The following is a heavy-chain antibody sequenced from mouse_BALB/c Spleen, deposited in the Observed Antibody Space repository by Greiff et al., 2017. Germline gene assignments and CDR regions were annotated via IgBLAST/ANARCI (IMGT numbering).Heavy chain of an antibody. Sequence: EVQLVESGGGLVQPGGSLRLSCATSGFTFTDYYMSWVRQPPGKALEWLGFIRNKANGYTTEYSASVKGRFTISRDNSQSILYLQMNTLRAEDSAIYYCARDRGYGSRDYFDYWGQGTTLTVSS. CDR2: IRNKANGYTT. CDR1: GFTFTDYY. J-gene: IGHJ2*01. V-gene: IGHV7-3*02. CDR3: ARDRGYGSRDYFDY. D-gene: IGHD1-1*01.